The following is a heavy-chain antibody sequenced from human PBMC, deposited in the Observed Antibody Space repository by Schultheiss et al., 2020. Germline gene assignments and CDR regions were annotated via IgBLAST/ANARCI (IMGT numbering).Heavy chain of an antibody. J-gene: IGHJ4*02. CDR3: AHRPLRIQYEPEFDS. CDR1: GFSLSTNGMG. CDR2: IYWDDDE. D-gene: IGHD2/OR15-2a*01. Sequence: SGPTLVKPTHALTLTCTFSGFSLSTNGMGVGWIRQAPGKALEWLALIYWDDDERYSPSLKNRLTLTKDTSRNQVFLTMTNMDPVDTATYYCAHRPLRIQYEPEFDSWGQGILVTVSS. V-gene: IGHV2-5*02.